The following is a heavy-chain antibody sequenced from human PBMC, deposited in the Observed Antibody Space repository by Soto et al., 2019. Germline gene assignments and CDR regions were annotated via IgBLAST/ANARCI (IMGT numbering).Heavy chain of an antibody. CDR1: GFTFSRYG. CDR2: ISYDGSNK. D-gene: IGHD3-10*01. CDR3: AKGLGDGSGSWLDY. V-gene: IGHV3-30*18. Sequence: HPWGSLRLSCAASGFTFSRYGMHWVRQAPGKGLEWVAVISYDGSNKYYADSVKGRFTISRDNSKNTLYLQMNSLRAEDTAVYYCAKGLGDGSGSWLDYWGQGTLVTVSS. J-gene: IGHJ4*02.